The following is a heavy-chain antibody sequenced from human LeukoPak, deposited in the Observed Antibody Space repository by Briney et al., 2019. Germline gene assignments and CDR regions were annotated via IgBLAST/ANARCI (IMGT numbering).Heavy chain of an antibody. Sequence: GKSLRLSCAASGFTFSTYTMHWVRQAPGKGLEWVALISYDGTNKHYADSVKGRFILSRDSSKNTLYLQMNSLRDEDTAVYHCAKVGMITFGGVINYWGQGTLVTVSS. CDR1: GFTFSTYT. D-gene: IGHD3-16*01. CDR3: AKVGMITFGGVINY. CDR2: ISYDGTNK. J-gene: IGHJ4*02. V-gene: IGHV3-30*04.